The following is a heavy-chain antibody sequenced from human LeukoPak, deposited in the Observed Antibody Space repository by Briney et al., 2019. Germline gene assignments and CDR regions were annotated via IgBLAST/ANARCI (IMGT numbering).Heavy chain of an antibody. D-gene: IGHD3-22*01. CDR3: ARARRGYYYDSSGYYLEYFQH. CDR2: ISAYNGNT. Sequence: ASVKVSCKASGYTFTSYGISWVRQAPGQGLEWMGWISAYNGNTNYAQKLQGRVTMTTDTSTSTAYMELRSLRSDDTAVYYCARARRGYYYDSSGYYLEYFQHWGQGTPVTVSS. CDR1: GYTFTSYG. J-gene: IGHJ1*01. V-gene: IGHV1-18*01.